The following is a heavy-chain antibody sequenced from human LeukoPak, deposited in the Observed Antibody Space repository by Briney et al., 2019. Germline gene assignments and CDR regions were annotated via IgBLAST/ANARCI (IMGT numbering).Heavy chain of an antibody. CDR1: GFTFSSYE. Sequence: GGSLRLSCAASGFTFSSYEMNWVRQASGKGLEWVSYISSSGSTIYYADSVKGRFTITRDNAKNSLYLQMNSLRAEDTAVYYCARDDSRYGMDVWGQGTTVTVSS. CDR3: ARDDSRYGMDV. J-gene: IGHJ6*02. CDR2: ISSSGSTI. D-gene: IGHD3-22*01. V-gene: IGHV3-48*03.